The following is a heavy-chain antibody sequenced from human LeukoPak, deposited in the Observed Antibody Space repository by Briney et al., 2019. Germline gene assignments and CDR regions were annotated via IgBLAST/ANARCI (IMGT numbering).Heavy chain of an antibody. CDR2: IRSDGSNK. CDR3: ARDLIELPSYNHYYLDV. D-gene: IGHD1-14*01. V-gene: IGHV3-30*02. J-gene: IGHJ6*03. Sequence: GGSLRLSCAPSGFTFSHYDMHWVRQAPGKGLEWVAFIRSDGSNKYYADSVKGRFTISRDNSKNTLYLQMNSLRAEDTAVYFCARDLIELPSYNHYYLDVWGNGTTVTVSS. CDR1: GFTFSHYD.